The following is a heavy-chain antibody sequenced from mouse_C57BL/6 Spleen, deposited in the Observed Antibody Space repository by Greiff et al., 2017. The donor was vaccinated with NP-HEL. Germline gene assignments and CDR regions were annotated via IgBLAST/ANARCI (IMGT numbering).Heavy chain of an antibody. CDR2: ISGGGGNT. D-gene: IGHD1-1*02. CDR1: GFTFSSYT. V-gene: IGHV5-9*01. CDR3: ARLWYPYYSDY. J-gene: IGHJ2*01. Sequence: EVKLVESGGGLVKPGGSLKLSCAASGFTFSSYTMSWVRQTPEKRLEWVATISGGGGNTYYPDSVKGRFTISRDNAKNTLYLQMSSLRSEDTALYYCARLWYPYYSDYCGQGTTLTVSS.